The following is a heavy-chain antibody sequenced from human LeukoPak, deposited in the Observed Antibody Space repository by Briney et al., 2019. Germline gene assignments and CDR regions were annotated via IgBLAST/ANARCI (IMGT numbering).Heavy chain of an antibody. J-gene: IGHJ4*02. CDR3: AREMMVASLTGLFISLDY. CDR1: GYSFTSYG. CDR2: ISAYNGNT. V-gene: IGHV1-18*01. Sequence: GESLKIPCKGSGYSFTSYGISWVRQAPGQGLEWMGWISAYNGNTNYAQKLQDRVTMITDTSTSTAYMELRSLRSDDTAVYYCAREMMVASLTGLFISLDYWGQGTLVTVSS. D-gene: IGHD3-9*01.